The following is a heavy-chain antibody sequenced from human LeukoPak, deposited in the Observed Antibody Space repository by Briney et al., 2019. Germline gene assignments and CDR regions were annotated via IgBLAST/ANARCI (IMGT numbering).Heavy chain of an antibody. Sequence: GGSLRLSCAASGFTFSDYYMNWIRQAPGKGLEWVSYISSSGGTIYYADSVKGRFTISRDNAKNSLYLQMNSLRAEDTAVYYCARGPQDAFDIWGQGTMVTASS. CDR1: GFTFSDYY. J-gene: IGHJ3*02. V-gene: IGHV3-11*04. CDR3: ARGPQDAFDI. CDR2: ISSSGGTI.